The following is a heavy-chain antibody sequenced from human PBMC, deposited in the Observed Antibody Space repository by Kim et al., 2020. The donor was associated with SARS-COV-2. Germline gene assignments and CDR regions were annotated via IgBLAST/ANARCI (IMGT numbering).Heavy chain of an antibody. V-gene: IGHV4-31*03. CDR3: ARVGSGKWFGELLHIDY. CDR2: ISYSGST. D-gene: IGHD3-10*01. Sequence: SETLSLTCTVSGGSISSGGYYWSWIRQHPGKGLEWIGYISYSGSTYYNPSLKSRVTISVDTSKNQFSLKLSSVTAADTAVYYCARVGSGKWFGELLHIDYWGQGTLVTVSS. CDR1: GGSISSGGYY. J-gene: IGHJ4*02.